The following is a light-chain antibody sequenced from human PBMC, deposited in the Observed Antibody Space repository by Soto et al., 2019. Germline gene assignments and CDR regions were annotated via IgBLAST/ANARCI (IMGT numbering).Light chain of an antibody. CDR1: SSDVGGYQY. CDR2: DVS. CDR3: CSYAGVYTFV. J-gene: IGLJ1*01. Sequence: QSVLTQPRSVSGSPGQSVTISCTGTSSDVGGYQYVSWYQQRPGKVPILMIYDVSKRPSGVPDRFSGSKSGITASLTISGLQAEDEADYYCCSYAGVYTFVFGSGTKLTVL. V-gene: IGLV2-11*01.